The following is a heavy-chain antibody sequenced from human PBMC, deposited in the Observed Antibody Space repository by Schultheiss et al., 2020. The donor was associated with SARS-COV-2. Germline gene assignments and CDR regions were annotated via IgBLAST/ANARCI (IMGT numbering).Heavy chain of an antibody. CDR3: ASDSSGYYRFDY. J-gene: IGHJ4*02. V-gene: IGHV4-39*07. Sequence: SETLSLTCTVSGGSISSSSYYWGWIRQPPGKGLEWIGSIYYSGTTYYTPSLKSRVTISVDTSKNQFSLKLSSVTAADTAVYYCASDSSGYYRFDYWGQGTLVTVSS. CDR1: GGSISSSSYY. D-gene: IGHD3-22*01. CDR2: IYYSGTT.